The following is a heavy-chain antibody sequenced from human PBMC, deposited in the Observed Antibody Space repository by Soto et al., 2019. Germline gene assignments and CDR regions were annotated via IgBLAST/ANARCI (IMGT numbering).Heavy chain of an antibody. CDR1: GGTFSSYA. J-gene: IGHJ4*02. D-gene: IGHD1-26*01. Sequence: GASVKVSCKASGGTFSSYAISWVRQAPGQGLEWMGGIIPIFGTANYAQKFQGRVTITADESTSTAYMELSSLRSEDTAVYYCARDMSGSDGEYYFDYWGQGTLVTVSS. CDR3: ARDMSGSDGEYYFDY. CDR2: IIPIFGTA. V-gene: IGHV1-69*13.